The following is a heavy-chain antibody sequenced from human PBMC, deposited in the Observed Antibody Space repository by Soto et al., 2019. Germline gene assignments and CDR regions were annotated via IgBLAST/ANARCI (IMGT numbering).Heavy chain of an antibody. V-gene: IGHV1-69*01. J-gene: IGHJ4*02. CDR3: VRDSGATLSSS. CDR1: RGTFSSCR. D-gene: IGHD6-13*01. Sequence: GASVQVSCQASRGTFSSCRSNWVRQAPGQGLEWVGGIVPIYRTADYAQKFQGRVTITADESARTSYMELRSLKSQDTAVYYCVRDSGATLSSSWGQGTLVPVSS. CDR2: IVPIYRTA.